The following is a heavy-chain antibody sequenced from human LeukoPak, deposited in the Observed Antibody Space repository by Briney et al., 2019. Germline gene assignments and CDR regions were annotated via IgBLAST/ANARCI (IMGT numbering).Heavy chain of an antibody. CDR3: ATGSQPGTTFDY. Sequence: GGSLRLSCAASGFTFNDYPMHWVRQAPGKGLEWVSLISGDGSVTYYADSVKGRFTISRDNSKNSLYLQINSLRLEDTAFYYCATGSQPGTTFDYWGQGALVTASS. CDR1: GFTFNDYP. J-gene: IGHJ4*02. CDR2: ISGDGSVT. V-gene: IGHV3-43*02. D-gene: IGHD1-14*01.